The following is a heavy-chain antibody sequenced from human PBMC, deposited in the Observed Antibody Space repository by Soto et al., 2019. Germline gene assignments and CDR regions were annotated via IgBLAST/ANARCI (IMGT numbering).Heavy chain of an antibody. Sequence: GVFMRLSWGASGFTCSNCGVSRVRQAPGKGLEWVSGIGGSGDDTEYTDSVKGRFTISRDNAQNSLYLQMNSLRAEDTAVYYCARDPFGSARMDVWGQGTTVTVSS. J-gene: IGHJ6*02. CDR2: IGGSGDDT. V-gene: IGHV3-23*01. CDR1: GFTCSNCG. CDR3: ARDPFGSARMDV. D-gene: IGHD3-10*01.